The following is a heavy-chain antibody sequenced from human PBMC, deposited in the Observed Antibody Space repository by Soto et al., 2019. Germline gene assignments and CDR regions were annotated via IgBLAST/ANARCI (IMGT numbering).Heavy chain of an antibody. V-gene: IGHV3-11*01. CDR1: GFIFSDYY. Sequence: QVQLVESGGGLVKPGGSLRLSCATSGFIFSDYYMHWIRQAPGKGLEWISYISGNGRIIQYADSAKGRFTISRDNAQNSLYLKMASLRAEGTALYFCARDFDADSRTDFDYWGQGTLVTVSS. CDR2: ISGNGRII. D-gene: IGHD4-17*01. J-gene: IGHJ4*02. CDR3: ARDFDADSRTDFDY.